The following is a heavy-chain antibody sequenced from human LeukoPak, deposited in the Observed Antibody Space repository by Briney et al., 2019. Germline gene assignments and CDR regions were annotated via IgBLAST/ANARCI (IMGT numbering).Heavy chain of an antibody. V-gene: IGHV3-23*01. Sequence: GGSLRLSCAASGFTFSTYAMTWVRQAPGKGLEWVSGISGTDGKTSYADSVKGRFTISRDNAKNSLYLQMNSLRAEDTAVYYCARGGGYSSGWDFDYWGQGTLVTVSS. CDR3: ARGGGYSSGWDFDY. CDR1: GFTFSTYA. J-gene: IGHJ4*02. CDR2: ISGTDGKT. D-gene: IGHD6-19*01.